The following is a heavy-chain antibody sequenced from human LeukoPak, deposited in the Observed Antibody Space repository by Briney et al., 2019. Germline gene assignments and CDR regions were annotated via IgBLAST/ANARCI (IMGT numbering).Heavy chain of an antibody. CDR1: GGSFSGYY. D-gene: IGHD3-10*01. J-gene: IGHJ6*02. CDR2: IYYSGST. CDR3: ARLFRGGYYYYGMDV. V-gene: IGHV4-59*08. Sequence: SETLSLTCAVYGGSFSGYYWTWIRQTPEKGLEWIGYIYYSGSTNYNPSLKSRVTISVDTSKNQFSLKLSSVTAADMAVYYCARLFRGGYYYYGMDVWGQGTTVTVSS.